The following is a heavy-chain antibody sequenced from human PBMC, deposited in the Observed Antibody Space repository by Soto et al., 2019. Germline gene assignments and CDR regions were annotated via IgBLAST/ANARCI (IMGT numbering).Heavy chain of an antibody. CDR3: ARDWFGIAC. D-gene: IGHD3-16*01. J-gene: IGHJ4*02. CDR2: INPYNGNT. V-gene: IGHV1-18*01. Sequence: QFQLVQAGAEVKKPWASVKVSCKASGYTFTSYGISWVRQAPGQGLEWMGWINPYNGNTNYAQKLQGRVTMTTDTSTTTASMELRSLRADDTAVYYCARDWFGIACWGQGNLVTVSS. CDR1: GYTFTSYG.